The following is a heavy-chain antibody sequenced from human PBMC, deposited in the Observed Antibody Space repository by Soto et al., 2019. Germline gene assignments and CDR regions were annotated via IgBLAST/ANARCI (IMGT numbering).Heavy chain of an antibody. Sequence: QVQLVQSGAEAKKPGSSVKVSCKASGGTFSNYAITWVRQAPGQGLEWLGRIIPIFGSANYAPKFQGRVTITADESTTTAYMELSSLRSDDTAVYYCAKDGGKVGYFGNWFDPWGQGTLVTVSS. CDR3: AKDGGKVGYFGNWFDP. J-gene: IGHJ5*02. CDR2: IIPIFGSA. CDR1: GGTFSNYA. V-gene: IGHV1-69*15. D-gene: IGHD5-12*01.